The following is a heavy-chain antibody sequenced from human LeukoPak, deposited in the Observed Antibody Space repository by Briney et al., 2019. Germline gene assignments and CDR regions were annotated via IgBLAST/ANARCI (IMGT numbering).Heavy chain of an antibody. Sequence: SETLSLTCTVSGGSISSYYWSWIRQPPGKGLEWIGYIYYSGSTNYNPSLKSRVAISADMSKNQFSLKLTSVTGADTAVYYCAGERGEEYSSGWYKRNYFDNWGQGIRVTVSS. CDR2: IYYSGST. D-gene: IGHD6-19*01. CDR3: AGERGEEYSSGWYKRNYFDN. J-gene: IGHJ4*02. CDR1: GGSISSYY. V-gene: IGHV4-59*12.